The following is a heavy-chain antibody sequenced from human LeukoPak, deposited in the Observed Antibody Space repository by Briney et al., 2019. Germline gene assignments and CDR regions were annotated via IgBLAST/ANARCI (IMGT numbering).Heavy chain of an antibody. J-gene: IGHJ4*02. Sequence: PSETLSLTCTVSGGSISNYYWGWIRQPPGKGLEWIGSIYYSGSTYYNPSLKSRVTISVDTSKNQFSLKLSSVTAADTAVYYCARQDRWLVSGVFDYWGQGTLVTVSS. CDR1: GGSISNYY. CDR2: IYYSGST. CDR3: ARQDRWLVSGVFDY. V-gene: IGHV4-39*01. D-gene: IGHD6-19*01.